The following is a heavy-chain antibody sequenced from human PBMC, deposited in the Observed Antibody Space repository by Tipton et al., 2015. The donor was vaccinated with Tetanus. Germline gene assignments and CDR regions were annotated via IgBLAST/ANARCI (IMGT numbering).Heavy chain of an antibody. D-gene: IGHD2-8*01. Sequence: EVQLVQSGGEVKKPGESLKISCKGSGYIFNNYWIGWVRQKPGKGLEWMGIIYPGDSDTRYSPSFQGQVTISVDKSITTAYLRWSSLKASDTSMFYCARAHCTDGVCNFDFWGQGALVTVAS. J-gene: IGHJ4*02. V-gene: IGHV5-51*01. CDR1: GYIFNNYW. CDR2: IYPGDSDT. CDR3: ARAHCTDGVCNFDF.